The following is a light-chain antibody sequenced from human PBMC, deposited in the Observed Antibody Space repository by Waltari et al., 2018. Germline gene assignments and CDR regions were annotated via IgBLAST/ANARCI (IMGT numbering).Light chain of an antibody. V-gene: IGLV2-23*01. Sequence: QSAMPQPASVAGSPGTSTTISCTGTRSDVGHYNLVSWYQQHQGKAPKLMISAGSKRPSGVSNRFSGSKSCNTASLTISGLQAEDEADYYCCSYAGSSTYVFGTGTKVTVL. J-gene: IGLJ1*01. CDR3: CSYAGSSTYV. CDR1: RSDVGHYNL. CDR2: AGS.